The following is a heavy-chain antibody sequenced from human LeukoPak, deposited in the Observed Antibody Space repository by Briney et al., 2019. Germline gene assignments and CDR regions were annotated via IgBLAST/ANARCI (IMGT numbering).Heavy chain of an antibody. CDR3: ARTRGYFDWLLGHYFDY. CDR1: GVSISSDNDC. CDR2: IYSSGST. Sequence: SETLSLTCTVSGVSISSDNDCWSWIRQPAGKGLEWIGRIYSSGSTNYNPSLKSRVTISVDTSKNQFSLKLSSVTAADTAVYYCARTRGYFDWLLGHYFDYWGQGTLVTVSS. D-gene: IGHD3-9*01. V-gene: IGHV4-61*02. J-gene: IGHJ4*02.